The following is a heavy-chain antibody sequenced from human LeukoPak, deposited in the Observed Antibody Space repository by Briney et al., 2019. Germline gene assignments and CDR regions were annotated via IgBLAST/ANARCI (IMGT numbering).Heavy chain of an antibody. V-gene: IGHV4-31*03. CDR2: IYYSGST. CDR3: ARGGCSSTSCYRIDDAFDI. Sequence: PSETLSLTCTVSGGSISSGGYYWSWTRQHPGKGLEWIGYIYYSGSTYYNPSLKSRVTISVDTSKNQFSLKLSSVTAADTAVYYCARGGCSSTSCYRIDDAFDIWGQGTMVTVSS. D-gene: IGHD2-2*01. CDR1: GGSISSGGYY. J-gene: IGHJ3*02.